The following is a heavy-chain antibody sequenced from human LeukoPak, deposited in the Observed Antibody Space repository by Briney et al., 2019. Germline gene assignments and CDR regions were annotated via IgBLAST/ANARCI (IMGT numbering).Heavy chain of an antibody. Sequence: PSETLSLTCTVSGGSISSSSYYWGWIRQPPGKGLEWIGSIYYSGSTYYNPSLKSRVTISVDTSKNQFSLKLSSVTAADTAVYYCARHAKDSSSYRGGYYFDYWGQGTLVTVSS. CDR3: ARHAKDSSSYRGGYYFDY. D-gene: IGHD6-6*01. CDR2: IYYSGST. CDR1: GGSISSSSYY. V-gene: IGHV4-39*01. J-gene: IGHJ4*02.